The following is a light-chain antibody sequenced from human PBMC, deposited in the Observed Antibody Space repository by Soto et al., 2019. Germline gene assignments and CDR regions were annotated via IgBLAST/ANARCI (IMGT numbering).Light chain of an antibody. CDR2: GAS. Sequence: EIVMTQSPANLSVSPGERATLSCRASQSVSSNLAWYQQKPGQGPRLLIYGASTRATSIPARFSGSGSGTEFTLTIHSLRSEDFAVYYCQQYNKWPPYTFGQGTKLEIK. CDR3: QQYNKWPPYT. V-gene: IGKV3-15*01. CDR1: QSVSSN. J-gene: IGKJ2*01.